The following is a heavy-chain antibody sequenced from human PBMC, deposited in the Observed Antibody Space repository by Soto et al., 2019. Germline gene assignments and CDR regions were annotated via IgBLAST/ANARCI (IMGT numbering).Heavy chain of an antibody. CDR2: ISSSSSYI. V-gene: IGHV3-21*01. CDR1: GFTFSSYS. D-gene: IGHD6-13*01. CDR3: ARDLGSSSWYRGPGWLNWFDP. Sequence: GGSLRLSCAASGFTFSSYSMNWVRQAPGKGLEWVSSISSSSSYIYYADSVKGRFTISRDNAKNSLYLQMNSLRAEDTAVYYCARDLGSSSWYRGPGWLNWFDPWGQGTLVTVSS. J-gene: IGHJ5*02.